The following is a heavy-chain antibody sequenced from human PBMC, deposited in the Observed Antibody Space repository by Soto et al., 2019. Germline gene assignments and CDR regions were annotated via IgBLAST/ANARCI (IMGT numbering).Heavy chain of an antibody. J-gene: IGHJ4*02. V-gene: IGHV3-15*01. D-gene: IGHD5-18*01. CDR1: GFTFSNAW. CDR3: TRHPDSAMVTYYFDY. Sequence: GGSLRLSCAASGFTFSNAWMSWVRQAPGKGLEWVGRIKSKTDGGTTDYAAPVKGRFTISRDDTKNTLYLQMNSLKTEDKAVYYCTRHPDSAMVTYYFDYWGQGTLVTVSS. CDR2: IKSKTDGGTT.